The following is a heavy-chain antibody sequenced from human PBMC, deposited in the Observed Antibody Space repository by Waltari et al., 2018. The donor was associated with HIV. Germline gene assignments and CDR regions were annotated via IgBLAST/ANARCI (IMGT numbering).Heavy chain of an antibody. Sequence: SSYGMHWVRQAPGKGLEWVAVIWYDGSNKYYADSVKGRFTISRDNSKNTLYLQMNSLRAEDTAVYYCARARGAPASRGDYYYYGMDVWGQGTTVTVSS. D-gene: IGHD2-2*01. J-gene: IGHJ6*02. V-gene: IGHV3-33*01. CDR3: ARARGAPASRGDYYYYGMDV. CDR2: IWYDGSNK. CDR1: SSYG.